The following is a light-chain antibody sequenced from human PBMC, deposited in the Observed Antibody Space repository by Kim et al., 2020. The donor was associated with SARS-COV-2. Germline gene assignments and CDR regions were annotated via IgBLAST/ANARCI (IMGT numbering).Light chain of an antibody. J-gene: IGKJ2*01. CDR2: WAS. CDR1: QSLLYEANGMNY. CDR3: QQFYTNPPT. V-gene: IGKV4-1*01. Sequence: DILMTQSPDSLAVSLGEKAAIGCRSGQSLLYEANGMNYLAWYQQKPGQPPKLLFYWASTREAGVPDRFTGSGSGTDFTLTISSLQAEDVAVYDCQQFYTNPPTFGQGTKLEI.